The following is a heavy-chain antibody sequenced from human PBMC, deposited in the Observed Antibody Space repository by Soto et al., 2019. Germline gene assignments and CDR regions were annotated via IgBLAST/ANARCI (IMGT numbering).Heavy chain of an antibody. CDR2: IYYSGST. V-gene: IGHV4-39*01. Sequence: QLQLQESGPGLVKPSETLSLTCTVSGGSISSSSYYWGWIRQPPGKGLEWIGSIYYSGSTYYNPSLKSRVTISVDTSKNQFSLKLSSVTAADTAVYYCARYLFFRHAYYFDYWGQGTLVTVSS. CDR1: GGSISSSSYY. D-gene: IGHD3-3*01. J-gene: IGHJ4*02. CDR3: ARYLFFRHAYYFDY.